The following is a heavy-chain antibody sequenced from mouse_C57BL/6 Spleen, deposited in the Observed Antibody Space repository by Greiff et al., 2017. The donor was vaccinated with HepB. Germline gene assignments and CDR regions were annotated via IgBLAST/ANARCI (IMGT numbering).Heavy chain of an antibody. CDR3: ARVDYCGSSAHWYFGV. D-gene: IGHD1-1*01. J-gene: IGHJ1*03. CDR1: GYAFSSSW. V-gene: IGHV1-82*01. Sequence: VQLQQSGPELVKPGASVKISCKASGYAFSSSWMNWVKQRPGKGLEWIGRIYPGDGDTNYNGKFKGKATLTADKSSSTAYMQLSSLTSEDSAVYFCARVDYCGSSAHWYFGVWGTGTTVTVSS. CDR2: IYPGDGDT.